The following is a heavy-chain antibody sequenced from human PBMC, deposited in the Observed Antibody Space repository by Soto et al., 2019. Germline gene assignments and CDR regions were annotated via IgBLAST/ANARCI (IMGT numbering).Heavy chain of an antibody. V-gene: IGHV1-69*06. CDR2: IIPIFNST. CDR1: GSRFSNYV. Sequence: TSVEVSCKVSGSRFSNYVISWVRQAPGHGLEWLGRIIPIFNSTKYAQSFQGRVTITADKSTSTASLELSSLRSDDTAVYYCAREGRGKKDGYNGLVSLGYWGQGTPVTVSS. CDR3: AREGRGKKDGYNGLVSLGY. D-gene: IGHD2-21*02. J-gene: IGHJ4*02.